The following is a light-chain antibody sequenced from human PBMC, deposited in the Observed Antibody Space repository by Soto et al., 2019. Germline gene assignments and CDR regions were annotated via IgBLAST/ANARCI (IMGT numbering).Light chain of an antibody. Sequence: EIVLTQSPGTLSSSPGERATLSCRASQSLSSNFLAWYQQKPGQAPRLLIYDASSRATGITDRFSGSGSGTDFTLTISRLEPEDFAVYYCQQYGSSPRTFGQGTKVEIK. V-gene: IGKV3-20*01. CDR3: QQYGSSPRT. CDR2: DAS. J-gene: IGKJ1*01. CDR1: QSLSSNF.